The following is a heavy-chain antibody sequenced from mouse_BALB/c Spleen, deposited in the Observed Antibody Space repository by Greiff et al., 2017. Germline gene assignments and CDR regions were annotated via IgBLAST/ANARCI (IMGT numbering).Heavy chain of an antibody. D-gene: IGHD4-1*01. CDR1: GYSITSDYA. J-gene: IGHJ1*01. CDR3: ARYLGRGNFDV. CDR2: ISYSGST. Sequence: EVQLQESGPGLVKPSQSLSLTCTVTGYSITSDYAWNWIRQFPGNKLEWMGYISYSGSTSYNPSLKSRISITRDTSKNQFFLQLNSVTTEDTATYYCARYLGRGNFDVWGAGTTVTVSS. V-gene: IGHV3-2*02.